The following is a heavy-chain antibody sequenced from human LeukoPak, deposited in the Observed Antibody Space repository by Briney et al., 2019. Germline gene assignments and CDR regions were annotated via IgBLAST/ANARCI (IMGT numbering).Heavy chain of an antibody. Sequence: GRSLRLSCAASGFTFSSYAMHWVRQAPGKGLEWVALISYNGGDKYYADSVRGRFTISRDNSQSTLYLQMNSLRAEDTAVYYCAREAEALDYWGQGTLVTVSS. V-gene: IGHV3-30-3*01. CDR2: ISYNGGDK. CDR1: GFTFSSYA. CDR3: AREAEALDY. J-gene: IGHJ4*02.